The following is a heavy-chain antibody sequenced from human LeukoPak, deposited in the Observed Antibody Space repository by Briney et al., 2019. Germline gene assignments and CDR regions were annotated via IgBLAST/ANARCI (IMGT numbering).Heavy chain of an antibody. Sequence: ASVKVSCKASGRTFSSYAISWVRQAPGQGLEWMGGIIPIFGTANYAQKFQGRVTITTDESTSTAYMELSSLRSEDTAVYYCARGDVTAIHSFDPWGQGTLVTVSS. V-gene: IGHV1-69*05. D-gene: IGHD2-21*02. CDR1: GRTFSSYA. CDR3: ARGDVTAIHSFDP. CDR2: IIPIFGTA. J-gene: IGHJ5*02.